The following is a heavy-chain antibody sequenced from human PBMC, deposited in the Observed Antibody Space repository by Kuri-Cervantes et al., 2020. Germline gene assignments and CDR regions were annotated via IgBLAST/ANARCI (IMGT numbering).Heavy chain of an antibody. D-gene: IGHD2-21*01. J-gene: IGHJ2*01. V-gene: IGHV3-23*01. CDR1: GFTFSSYA. CDR3: AREIPRYFDL. Sequence: LSLTCAASGFTFSSYAMSWVRQAPGKGLEWVSAISGSGGSTFYADSVKGRFTISRDNSKNTLYLQMNSLRAEDTAVYYCAREIPRYFDLWGRGTLVTVSS. CDR2: ISGSGGST.